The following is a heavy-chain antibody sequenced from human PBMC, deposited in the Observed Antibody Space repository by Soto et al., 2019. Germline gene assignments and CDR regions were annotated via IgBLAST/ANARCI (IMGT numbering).Heavy chain of an antibody. D-gene: IGHD2-15*01. V-gene: IGHV1-8*01. CDR3: ATRSYYSGGSCYDYYYMDV. J-gene: IGHJ6*03. CDR1: GYTFTSYD. Sequence: QVQLVQSGAEVKKPGASVKVSCKASGYTFTSYDINWVRQATGEGLEWMGWMNPNSGNTGYAQKFQGRVTMTRNTSISTAYMQLSSLRSEDTAVYYCATRSYYSGGSCYDYYYMDVWGKGTTDTVSS. CDR2: MNPNSGNT.